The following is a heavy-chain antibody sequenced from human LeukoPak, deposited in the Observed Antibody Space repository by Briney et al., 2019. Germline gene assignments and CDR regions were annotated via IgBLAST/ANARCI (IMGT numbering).Heavy chain of an antibody. V-gene: IGHV4-39*07. CDR2: IYYSGST. CDR1: GGSISSSSYY. Sequence: PSETLSLTCTVSGGSISSSSYYWGWIRQPPGKGLEWIGSIYYSGSTYYNPSLKSRVTISVDTSKNQFSLKLSSVTAADTAVYYCANLSGGSYSFDYWGQGTLGTVSS. D-gene: IGHD1-26*01. CDR3: ANLSGGSYSFDY. J-gene: IGHJ4*02.